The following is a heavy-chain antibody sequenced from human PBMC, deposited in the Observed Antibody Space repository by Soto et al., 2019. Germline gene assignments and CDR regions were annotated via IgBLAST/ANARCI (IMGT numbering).Heavy chain of an antibody. CDR1: GYAFTTYG. D-gene: IGHD1-1*01. CDR3: ARGRYGDY. J-gene: IGHJ4*02. V-gene: IGHV1-18*01. Sequence: QVHLVQSGAEVKKPGASVKVSCKGSGYAFTTYGITWVRQAPGQGLEWMGWISAHNGNTNYAQKLQGRVTVTRDTSTSPAYMELRSLRSADTAVYYRARGRYGDYWGQGALVTVSS. CDR2: ISAHNGNT.